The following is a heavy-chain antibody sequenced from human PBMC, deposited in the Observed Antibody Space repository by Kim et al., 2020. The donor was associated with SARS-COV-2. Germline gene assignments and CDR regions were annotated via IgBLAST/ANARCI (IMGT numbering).Heavy chain of an antibody. CDR2: INTNTGNP. J-gene: IGHJ4*02. Sequence: ASVKVSCKASGYTFTSYAMNWVRQAPGQGLEWMGWINTNTGNPTYAQGFTGRFVFSLDTTVSTAYLQISSLKAEDNAVYYCARRALRLGELSFDYLGQGTLVTVSS. V-gene: IGHV7-4-1*02. CDR3: ARRALRLGELSFDY. CDR1: GYTFTSYA. D-gene: IGHD3-16*02.